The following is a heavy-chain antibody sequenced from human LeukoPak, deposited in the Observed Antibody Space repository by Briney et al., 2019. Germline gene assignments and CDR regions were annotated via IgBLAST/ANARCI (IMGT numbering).Heavy chain of an antibody. CDR1: GYTFTNYW. J-gene: IGHJ6*02. V-gene: IGHV5-51*01. CDR3: ARLEEYCSVGRCYFSGMDV. D-gene: IGHD2-15*01. CDR2: IYPGDSDT. Sequence: GESLKISCKGSGYTFTNYWIAWVRQMPGKGLEWMGTIYPGDSDTSYSPSFQGQVTISAGKSTSTAYLQWSSLKASDTAIYYCARLEEYCSVGRCYFSGMDVWGQGTTVTVSS.